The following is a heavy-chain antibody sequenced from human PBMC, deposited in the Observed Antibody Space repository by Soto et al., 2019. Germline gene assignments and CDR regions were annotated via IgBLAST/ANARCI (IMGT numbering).Heavy chain of an antibody. Sequence: EVQLLESGGGLVQPGGSLRLSCAASGFAFNSSAMAWVRQTPGKGLQWVSAITVAGGGTYYADSVKGRFAISRDNSKKTLYLQMNSLSAEYTALYFYAKWPPSPKMGVTSHWGKGTLVTVSS. J-gene: IGHJ4*02. CDR1: GFAFNSSA. V-gene: IGHV3-23*01. CDR2: ITVAGGGT. D-gene: IGHD1-26*01. CDR3: AKWPPSPKMGVTSH.